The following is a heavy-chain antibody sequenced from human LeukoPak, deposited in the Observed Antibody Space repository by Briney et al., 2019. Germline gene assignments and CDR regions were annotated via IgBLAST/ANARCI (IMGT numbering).Heavy chain of an antibody. D-gene: IGHD2/OR15-2a*01. Sequence: SETLSLTCAVYGGSFSGYYWSWIRQPPGKGLEWIGEINHSGSTNYNPSLKSRVTISVDTSKNQFSLKLSSVTAADTAVHYCARNFRLSIWGQGTMVTVSS. CDR2: INHSGST. J-gene: IGHJ3*02. CDR1: GGSFSGYY. CDR3: ARNFRLSI. V-gene: IGHV4-34*01.